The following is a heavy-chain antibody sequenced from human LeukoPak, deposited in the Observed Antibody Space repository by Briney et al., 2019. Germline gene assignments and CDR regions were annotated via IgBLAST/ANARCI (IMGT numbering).Heavy chain of an antibody. J-gene: IGHJ5*02. D-gene: IGHD2-8*02. CDR2: ISDDGKKK. CDR1: GFTFSRYD. V-gene: IGHV3-30*04. CDR3: ARAAAETGAFRDNWFDP. Sequence: GGSLGLSCVGSGFTFSRYDVHWVRQAPGKGLEWVAVISDDGKKKIYADSVKGRFTISRDNSKNTLYLQMDSLRAEDTALYYCARAAAETGAFRDNWFDPWGQGTLVTVSS.